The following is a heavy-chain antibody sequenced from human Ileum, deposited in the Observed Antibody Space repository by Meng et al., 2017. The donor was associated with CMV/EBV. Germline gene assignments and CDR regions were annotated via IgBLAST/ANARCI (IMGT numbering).Heavy chain of an antibody. J-gene: IGHJ4*02. D-gene: IGHD3-22*01. CDR3: ARHLAIDTYYFDY. CDR2: INPNSGGT. CDR1: GYTFTGYY. Sequence: ASVKVSCKASGYTFTGYYMHWVRQAPGQGLEWMGWINPNSGGTNYAQKFQGRVTMTRDTSISTAYIELSRLRSDDTAVYYCARHLAIDTYYFDYWGQGTLVTVSS. V-gene: IGHV1-2*02.